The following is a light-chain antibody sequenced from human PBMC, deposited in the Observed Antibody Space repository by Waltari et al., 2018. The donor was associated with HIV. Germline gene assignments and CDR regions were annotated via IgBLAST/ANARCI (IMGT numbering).Light chain of an antibody. CDR3: QSFDSGLTAVV. V-gene: IGLV1-40*01. Sequence: SLSSLTAQRVSISCTGSSSNLGAGFDAQWYQQLPGAAPRLLIYDNNNRPSGVPGRFSGSRSGTSASLAITGLQADDEADYYCQSFDSGLTAVVFGGGTKLTVL. J-gene: IGLJ2*01. CDR1: SSNLGAGFD. CDR2: DNN.